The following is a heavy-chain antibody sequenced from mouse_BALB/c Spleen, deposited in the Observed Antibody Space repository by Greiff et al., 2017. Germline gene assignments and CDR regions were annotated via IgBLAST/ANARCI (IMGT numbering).Heavy chain of an antibody. D-gene: IGHD2-1*01. V-gene: IGHV1-14*01. Sequence: VQLQQSGPELVKPGASVKMSCKASGYTFTSYAMHWVKQKPGKGLEWIGYITPYNDGTKYNEKFKGKATLTSDKSSSTAYMELSSLTSEDSAVYYCARGEGYGNPWFAYWGQGTLVTVSA. CDR3: ARGEGYGNPWFAY. CDR1: GYTFTSYA. J-gene: IGHJ3*01. CDR2: ITPYNDGT.